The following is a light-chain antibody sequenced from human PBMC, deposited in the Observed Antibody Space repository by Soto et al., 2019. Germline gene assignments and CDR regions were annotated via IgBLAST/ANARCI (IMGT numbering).Light chain of an antibody. J-gene: IGKJ5*01. CDR3: QQYNYWPIT. Sequence: EVVLTQSPVRLSVSPGESATLSCRASQTVSYNLDWYQQIPGQAPRLLIFGGSTRATGIPARFSSSGSGTEFTLTISILQSEDFAVYYCQQYNYWPITFGQGTRL. CDR2: GGS. V-gene: IGKV3-15*01. CDR1: QTVSYN.